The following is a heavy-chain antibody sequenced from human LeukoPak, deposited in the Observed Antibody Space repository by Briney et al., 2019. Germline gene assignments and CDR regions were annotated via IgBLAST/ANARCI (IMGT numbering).Heavy chain of an antibody. CDR3: ARLRGTYYYDSSGYPKLNWFDP. Sequence: PGESLKISCKGSGYSFTSYWIGWVRQMPGKGLEWMGIIYPGDSDTRYSPSFQGQVTISADKSISTAYLQWSSLKASDTAMYYCARLRGTYYYDSSGYPKLNWFDPWGQGALVTVSS. V-gene: IGHV5-51*01. D-gene: IGHD3-22*01. CDR2: IYPGDSDT. J-gene: IGHJ5*02. CDR1: GYSFTSYW.